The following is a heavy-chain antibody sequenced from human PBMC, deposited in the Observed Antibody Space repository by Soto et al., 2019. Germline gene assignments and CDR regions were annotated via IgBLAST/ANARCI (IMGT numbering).Heavy chain of an antibody. D-gene: IGHD6-19*01. V-gene: IGHV4-39*01. CDR1: GGSINSSSYF. J-gene: IGHJ5*02. CDR2: IYYSGST. Sequence: QLQLQESGPGLVKPSETLSLTCSVSGGSINSSSYFWGWVRQPPGKGLEWIGSIYYSGSTYYNPSLRSRVTISVDTSKNQSSPKLSSVTAADTAVFYCARHYSSGSRNWFDPWGQGTLVTVSS. CDR3: ARHYSSGSRNWFDP.